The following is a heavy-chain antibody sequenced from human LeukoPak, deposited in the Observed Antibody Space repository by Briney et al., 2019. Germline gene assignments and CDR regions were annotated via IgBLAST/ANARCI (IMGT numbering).Heavy chain of an antibody. V-gene: IGHV3-23*01. CDR1: GFTFSGFV. J-gene: IGHJ4*02. Sequence: GGSQRLSCAASGFTFSGFVMSWVRQVPGKGLQWVSFISKNGGATSYGDSVKGRFTISRDNSKNTLHLQMNSLRAEDTAVYYCAKGAWLDDWGRGTLVTVSS. CDR3: AKGAWLDD. CDR2: ISKNGGAT.